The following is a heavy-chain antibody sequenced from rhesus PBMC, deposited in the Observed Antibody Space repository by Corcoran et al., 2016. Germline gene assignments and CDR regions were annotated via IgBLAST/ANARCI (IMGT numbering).Heavy chain of an antibody. CDR2: STYSGST. CDR1: GGSISSGYYY. D-gene: IGHD6-13*01. Sequence: QVQLQESGPGLVKPSETLSLTCAVSGGSISSGYYYWSWIRQPPGKGLEWIGYSTYSGSTSYNPSLKSRVTISRDTSKNQFSLKLSSVTAADTAVYYCARDFRYSSWDYWGQGVLVTVSS. J-gene: IGHJ4*01. CDR3: ARDFRYSSWDY. V-gene: IGHV4-122*02.